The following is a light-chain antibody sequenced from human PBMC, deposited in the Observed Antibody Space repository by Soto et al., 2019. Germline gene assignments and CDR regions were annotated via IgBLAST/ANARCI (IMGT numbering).Light chain of an antibody. CDR2: DAS. CDR1: QSVSSY. CDR3: QQRSNWPPYT. J-gene: IGKJ2*01. Sequence: EIVLTQSPATLSLSPGERATLSCRASQSVSSYLAWYQQKPGQAPRLLSYDASNRATGIPARFSGSGSATDFTLTISSLEPEDFAVYYCQQRSNWPPYTFGQGTKLEIK. V-gene: IGKV3-11*01.